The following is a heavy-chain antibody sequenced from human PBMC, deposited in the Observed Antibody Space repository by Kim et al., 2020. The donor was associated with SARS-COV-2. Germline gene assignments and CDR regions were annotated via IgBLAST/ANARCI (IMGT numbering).Heavy chain of an antibody. D-gene: IGHD3-3*01. CDR3: AREARRRVRDRESADAFDV. CDR2: INISSTYA. V-gene: IGHV3-21*01. Sequence: GGSLRLSCAASGFTFSSYSMNWIRQAPGKGLEWVAGINISSTYAVYADSLKGRITISRDNARELLYLQIPGLTADDTAVYYCAREARRRVRDRESADAFDVWGQGTLLIVSS. J-gene: IGHJ3*01. CDR1: GFTFSSYS.